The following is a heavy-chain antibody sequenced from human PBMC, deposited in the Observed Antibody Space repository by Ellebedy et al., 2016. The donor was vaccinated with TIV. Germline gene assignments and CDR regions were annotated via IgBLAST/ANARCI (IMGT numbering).Heavy chain of an antibody. Sequence: SETLSLTCTVSGGSISSYYWSWIRQPAGKGLEWIGRIYTSGSTNYNPSLKSRVTMSVDTSKNQFSLKLSSVTAADTAVYYCASTHYYDNTGYWGLDYWGQGTLVTVSS. V-gene: IGHV4-4*07. CDR2: IYTSGST. CDR1: GGSISSYY. CDR3: ASTHYYDNTGYWGLDY. D-gene: IGHD3-22*01. J-gene: IGHJ4*02.